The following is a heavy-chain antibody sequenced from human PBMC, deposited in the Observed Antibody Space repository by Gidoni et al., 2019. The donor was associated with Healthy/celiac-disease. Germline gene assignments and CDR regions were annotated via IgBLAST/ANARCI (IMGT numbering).Heavy chain of an antibody. CDR1: GFTFSSYG. Sequence: QVQLVESGGGVVQPGRSLRLSCAACGFTFSSYGMHWVRQAPGKGLEWVAVISYDGSNKYYADSVKGRFTIYRDNSKNTLYLQMNSLRAEDTAVYYCAKEEAGAPFDYWGQGTLVTVSS. J-gene: IGHJ4*02. CDR2: ISYDGSNK. V-gene: IGHV3-30*18. D-gene: IGHD1-26*01. CDR3: AKEEAGAPFDY.